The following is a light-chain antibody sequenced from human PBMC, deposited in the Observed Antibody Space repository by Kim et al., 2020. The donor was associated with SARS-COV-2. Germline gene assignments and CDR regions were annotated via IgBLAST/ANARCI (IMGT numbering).Light chain of an antibody. J-gene: IGKJ2*01. V-gene: IGKV3-20*01. Sequence: EIVLTQSPGTLSLSLGDRATLSCRASQSVKNNFLAWYQQKPGQAPRPLIYAASTRATGIPDRFSGSGSGTDFTLTISRLEPEDFAVYYCQQYGASPDTFGQGTRLE. CDR3: QQYGASPDT. CDR2: AAS. CDR1: QSVKNNF.